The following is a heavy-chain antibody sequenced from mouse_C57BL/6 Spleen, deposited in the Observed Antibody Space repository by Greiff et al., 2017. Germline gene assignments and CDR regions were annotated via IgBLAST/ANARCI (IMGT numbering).Heavy chain of an antibody. J-gene: IGHJ4*01. V-gene: IGHV1-76*01. CDR1: GYTFTDYY. Sequence: VQLQQSGAELVRPGASVKLSCKASGYTFTDYYINWVKQRPGQGLEWIARIYPGSGNTYYNEKFKGKATLTAEKSSSTAYMQLSSLTSEDSAVYFCARSYYDYDVGYAMDYWGQGTSVTVSS. D-gene: IGHD2-4*01. CDR2: IYPGSGNT. CDR3: ARSYYDYDVGYAMDY.